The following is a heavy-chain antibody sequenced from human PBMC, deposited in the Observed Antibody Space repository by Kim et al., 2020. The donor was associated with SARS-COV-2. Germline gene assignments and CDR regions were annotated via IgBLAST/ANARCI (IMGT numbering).Heavy chain of an antibody. CDR1: SASISSAF. Sequence: SETLSLTCTVSSASISSAFWSWIRQPPGKSLEWIGYIFHDGKTNYNPSLQSRVTVSVDTSKNQFSLNLSSVTAADTAVYYCVRGVRLYDSWGQGTLVTVS. CDR2: IFHDGKT. D-gene: IGHD6-25*01. V-gene: IGHV4-59*12. CDR3: VRGVRLYDS. J-gene: IGHJ4*02.